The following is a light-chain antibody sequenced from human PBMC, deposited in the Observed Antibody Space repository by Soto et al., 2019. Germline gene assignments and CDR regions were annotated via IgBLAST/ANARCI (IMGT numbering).Light chain of an antibody. CDR2: SNV. CDR1: SSNIGAGFD. CDR3: QSYDSGLSGYVV. Sequence: QSVLTQSPSVSGAPGQRVTLPCTGSSSNIGAGFDVHWYQQLPGTAPKLLIYSNVNRPSGVPDRFSGSKSGTSASLAITGLQAEDEADYYCQSYDSGLSGYVVFGGGTKLTVL. J-gene: IGLJ2*01. V-gene: IGLV1-40*01.